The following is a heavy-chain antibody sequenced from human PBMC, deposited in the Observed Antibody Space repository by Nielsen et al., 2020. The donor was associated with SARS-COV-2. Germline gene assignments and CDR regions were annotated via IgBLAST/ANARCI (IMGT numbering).Heavy chain of an antibody. J-gene: IGHJ4*02. Sequence: GGSLRLSCAPSGFTFSDYYMSWIRQAPGKGLEWISYISAVNSHTWYADSVKGRFTVSRDNSENSLYLLMNSLKVEDTAMYFCARGSDTPSLWGQGTLVTVSS. CDR1: GFTFSDYY. CDR2: ISAVNSHT. D-gene: IGHD5-18*01. CDR3: ARGSDTPSL. V-gene: IGHV3-11*05.